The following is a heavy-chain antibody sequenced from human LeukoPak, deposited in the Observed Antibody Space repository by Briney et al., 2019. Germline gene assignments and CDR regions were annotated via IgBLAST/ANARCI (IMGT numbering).Heavy chain of an antibody. CDR1: GGSISSSSYY. Sequence: PSETLSLTCTVSGGSISSSSYYWGWIRQPPGKGLEWIGSIYYSGSTYYNPSLKSRVTISVKTSKNQFSLKLSSVTAADTAVYYCARVTGYMIEDYFDYWGQGTLVTVSS. J-gene: IGHJ4*02. CDR2: IYYSGST. V-gene: IGHV4-39*07. CDR3: ARVTGYMIEDYFDY. D-gene: IGHD3-22*01.